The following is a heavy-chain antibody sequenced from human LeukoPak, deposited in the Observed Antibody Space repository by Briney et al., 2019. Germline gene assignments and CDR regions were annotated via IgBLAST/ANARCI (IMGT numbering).Heavy chain of an antibody. D-gene: IGHD2-2*01. CDR2: INTNTGNP. Sequence: GASVTVSCTASGYTFTSYAMNWVRQAPGQGLEWMGWINTNTGNPTYAQGFTGRFVFSLDTSVSTAYLQISSLKAEDTAVYYCARDPVVPAAIAPSHPDYWGQGTLVTVSS. CDR3: ARDPVVPAAIAPSHPDY. V-gene: IGHV7-4-1*02. CDR1: GYTFTSYA. J-gene: IGHJ4*02.